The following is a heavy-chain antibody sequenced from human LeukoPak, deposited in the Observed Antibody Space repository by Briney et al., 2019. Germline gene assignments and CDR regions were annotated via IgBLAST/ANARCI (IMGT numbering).Heavy chain of an antibody. V-gene: IGHV4-59*01. Sequence: SETLSLTCTVSGGSISSYYWSWIRQPPGKGLEWIGYIYYSGSTNYNPSLKSRVTISVDTSKNQFSLKLSSVTAADTAVYYCARQYCSSTSCYAHGAFDIWGQGTMVTVSS. J-gene: IGHJ3*02. CDR1: GGSISSYY. CDR3: ARQYCSSTSCYAHGAFDI. CDR2: IYYSGST. D-gene: IGHD2-2*01.